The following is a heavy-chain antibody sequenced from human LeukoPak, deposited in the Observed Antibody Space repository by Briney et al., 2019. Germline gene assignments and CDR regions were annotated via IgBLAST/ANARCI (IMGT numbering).Heavy chain of an antibody. Sequence: SETLSLTCAVYGGSFSGYYWSWIRQPPGKGLEWIGEINHSGSTNYNPSLKSRVTISVDTSKNQFSLKLSSVTAADTAVYYCARPVMVRGVINWFDPWGQGALVTVSS. J-gene: IGHJ5*02. CDR2: INHSGST. CDR3: ARPVMVRGVINWFDP. V-gene: IGHV4-34*01. CDR1: GGSFSGYY. D-gene: IGHD3-10*01.